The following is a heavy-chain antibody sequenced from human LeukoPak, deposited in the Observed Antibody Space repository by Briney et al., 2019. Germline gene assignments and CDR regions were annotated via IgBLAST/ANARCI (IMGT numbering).Heavy chain of an antibody. D-gene: IGHD6-6*01. CDR1: GFTFSSYG. Sequence: GGSLRLSCAASGFTFSSYGMHWVRQAPGKGREWVAVIWYDGSNKYYADSVKGRFTISRDNSKNTLYLQMNSLRAEDTAVYYCARDQRAARRGGLVYWGQGTLVTVSS. CDR2: IWYDGSNK. CDR3: ARDQRAARRGGLVY. J-gene: IGHJ4*02. V-gene: IGHV3-33*01.